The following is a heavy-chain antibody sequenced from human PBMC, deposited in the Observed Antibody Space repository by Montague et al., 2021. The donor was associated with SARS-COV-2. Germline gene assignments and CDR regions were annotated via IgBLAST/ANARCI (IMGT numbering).Heavy chain of an antibody. V-gene: IGHV4-34*01. J-gene: IGHJ3*02. CDR2: VNQSGST. CDR1: GGSFSNYY. CDR3: ARGGRRVVVPGYGSAVGAFDI. D-gene: IGHD2-2*01. Sequence: SETLSLTCAIYGGSFSNYYWSWIRQPPGKGLEWIGEVNQSGSTIYNPSVKSRVTISEDTSKNQFYLKLNSVTAADTAVYYCARGGRRVVVPGYGSAVGAFDIWGQGTMVTVSS.